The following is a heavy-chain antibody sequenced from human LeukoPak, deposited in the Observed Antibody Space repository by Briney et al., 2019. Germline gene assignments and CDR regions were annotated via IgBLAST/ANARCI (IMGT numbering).Heavy chain of an antibody. V-gene: IGHV1-18*01. CDR1: GYTFTSYG. CDR3: ARDHGVIAAAAAEYFQH. CDR2: ISAYNGNT. Sequence: AASVKVSCKASGYTFTSYGISWVRQAPGQGLEWMGWISAYNGNTNYAQKLQGRVTMTTDTSTSTAYMELRSLRSDDTAVYYCARDHGVIAAAAAEYFQHWGQGTLVTVSS. J-gene: IGHJ1*01. D-gene: IGHD6-13*01.